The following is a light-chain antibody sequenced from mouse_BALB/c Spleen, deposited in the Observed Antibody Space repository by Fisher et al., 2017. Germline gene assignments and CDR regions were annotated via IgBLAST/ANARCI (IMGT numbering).Light chain of an antibody. J-gene: IGKJ5*01. CDR3: QQRSSYPLT. CDR1: SSVSY. V-gene: IGKV4-59*01. CDR2: DTS. Sequence: IVITQTTAIMSASPGEKVTMTCSASSSVSYMHWYQQKSGTSPKRWIYDTSKLASGVPARFSGSGSGTSYSLTISRTEAEDAATYYCQQRSSYPLTFGAGTKLELK.